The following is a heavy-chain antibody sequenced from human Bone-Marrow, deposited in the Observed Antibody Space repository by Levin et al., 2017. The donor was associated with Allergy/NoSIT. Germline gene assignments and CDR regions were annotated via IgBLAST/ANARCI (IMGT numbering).Heavy chain of an antibody. Sequence: GGSLRLSCATSGFTFTNWHMNWVRQAPGKGLEWVATISSDGSGLYYPDSFKGRFTVSRDNSKDSLFLQMNSLRGEDTAVYYCARSVPLIGRAGGFDPWGQGTLVTVSS. V-gene: IGHV3-21*01. CDR1: GFTFTNWH. CDR3: ARSVPLIGRAGGFDP. D-gene: IGHD2-2*01. CDR2: ISSDGSGL. J-gene: IGHJ5*02.